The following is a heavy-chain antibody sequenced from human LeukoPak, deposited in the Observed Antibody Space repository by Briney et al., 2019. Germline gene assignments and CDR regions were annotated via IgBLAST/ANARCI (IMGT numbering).Heavy chain of an antibody. J-gene: IGHJ4*02. D-gene: IGHD3-9*01. CDR3: ALLRFFAWSLDY. V-gene: IGHV2-70*11. CDR2: IDWDEDK. Sequence: ASGPTLVKPTQTLTLTCTFSGFSFSTGEMCVSWIRQPPGKALEWLARIDWDEDKYYSTSLKTRLTISKGTSKDQVVLTMTNMDPVDTATCDCALLRFFAWSLDYWGQGTLVTVSS. CDR1: GFSFSTGEMC.